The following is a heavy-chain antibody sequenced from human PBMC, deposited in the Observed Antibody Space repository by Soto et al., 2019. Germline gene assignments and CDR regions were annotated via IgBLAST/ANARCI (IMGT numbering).Heavy chain of an antibody. CDR1: GYTFTSYF. J-gene: IGHJ6*04. CDR2: ISAYNGNT. V-gene: IGHV1-18*04. Sequence: ASVKVSCKASGYTFTSYFIIWVRQAPVQGLELMGWISAYNGNTNYAQKLQGRVTMTTDTSTSTAYMELRSLRSDDTAVYYCARHRNNSLRFLGWLPIPHYYAMAVWANGPKVTXS. CDR3: ARHRNNSLRFLGWLPIPHYYAMAV. D-gene: IGHD3-3*01.